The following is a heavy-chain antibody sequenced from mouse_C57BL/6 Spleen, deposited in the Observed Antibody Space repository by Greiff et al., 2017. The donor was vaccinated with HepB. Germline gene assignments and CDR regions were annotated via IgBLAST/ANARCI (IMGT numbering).Heavy chain of an antibody. D-gene: IGHD1-1*02. CDR2: INPNNGGT. V-gene: IGHV1-26*01. J-gene: IGHJ3*01. CDR1: GYTFTDYY. CDR3: ARRGWEEGFAY. Sequence: EVQLQQSGPELVKPGASVKISCKASGYTFTDYYMNWVKQSPGKSLEWIGDINPNNGGTSYNQKFKGKATLTVDKSSSTAYMQLRSLTSEDSAVYYCARRGWEEGFAYWGQGTLVTVSA.